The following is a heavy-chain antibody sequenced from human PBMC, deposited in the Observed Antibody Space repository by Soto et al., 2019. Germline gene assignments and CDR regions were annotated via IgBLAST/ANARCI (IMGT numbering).Heavy chain of an antibody. J-gene: IGHJ4*02. CDR3: ARVVGIAVDDY. V-gene: IGHV1-3*01. Sequence: QVQLVQSGAEVKKPGASVKVSCKASGYTFNSYAMHWVRQAPGQRLEWMGWINAGNGNTKYSQKFQGRVTITGDTSARTAYMALSSLRSEDTAVYYCARVVGIAVDDYWGXGTLVTVSS. D-gene: IGHD6-19*01. CDR1: GYTFNSYA. CDR2: INAGNGNT.